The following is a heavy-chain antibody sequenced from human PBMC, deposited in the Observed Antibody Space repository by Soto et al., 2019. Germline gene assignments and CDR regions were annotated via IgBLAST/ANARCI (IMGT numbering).Heavy chain of an antibody. Sequence: ASVKVSCKASGYTFTGYYMHWVRHAPGQGLEWMGWINPNSGGTNYAQKFQGWVTMTRDTSISTAYMELSRLRSDDMAVYYCARDYSDSSGYYPLYYFDYWGQGTLVTVSS. D-gene: IGHD3-22*01. J-gene: IGHJ4*02. CDR2: INPNSGGT. V-gene: IGHV1-2*04. CDR3: ARDYSDSSGYYPLYYFDY. CDR1: GYTFTGYY.